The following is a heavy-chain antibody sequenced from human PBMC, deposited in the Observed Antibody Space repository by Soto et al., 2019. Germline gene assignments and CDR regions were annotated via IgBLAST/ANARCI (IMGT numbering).Heavy chain of an antibody. CDR1: GDSISKTTSY. J-gene: IGHJ5*02. CDR3: AREGPYYYDSSGYIVFDP. D-gene: IGHD3-22*01. CDR2: IYHSGST. Sequence: PSETLSLTCSVSGDSISKTTSYWGWIRQPPGKGLEWIGTIYHSGSTYYNPSLKSRVTISVDTSKNQFSLKLSSVTAADTAVYYCAREGPYYYDSSGYIVFDPWGQGTLVT. V-gene: IGHV4-39*07.